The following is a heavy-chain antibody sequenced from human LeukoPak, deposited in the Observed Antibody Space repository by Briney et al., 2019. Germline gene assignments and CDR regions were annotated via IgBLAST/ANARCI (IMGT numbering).Heavy chain of an antibody. D-gene: IGHD3-3*01. J-gene: IGHJ6*03. Sequence: SETLSLTCTVSGGSISSSSYYWGWIRQPPEKGLEWIGSIYYSGSTYYNPSLKSRVTISVDTSKNQFSLKLSSVTAADTAVYYCARSPGRDWDFGALNYYYYYMDVWGKGTTVTVSS. CDR3: ARSPGRDWDFGALNYYYYYMDV. V-gene: IGHV4-39*01. CDR2: IYYSGST. CDR1: GGSISSSSYY.